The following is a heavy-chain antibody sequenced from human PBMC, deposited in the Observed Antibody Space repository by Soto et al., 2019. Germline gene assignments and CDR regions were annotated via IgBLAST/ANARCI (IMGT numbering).Heavy chain of an antibody. J-gene: IGHJ4*02. V-gene: IGHV4-39*01. CDR2: IYYSGST. CDR3: ARAPLAVAGTSPWYFDY. CDR1: GGSISSSSYY. Sequence: SLTCTVSGGSISSSSYYWGWIRQPPGKGLEWIGSIYYSGSTYYNPSLKSRVTISVDTSKNQFSLKLSSVTAADTAVYYCARAPLAVAGTSPWYFDYWGQGTLVTVSS. D-gene: IGHD6-19*01.